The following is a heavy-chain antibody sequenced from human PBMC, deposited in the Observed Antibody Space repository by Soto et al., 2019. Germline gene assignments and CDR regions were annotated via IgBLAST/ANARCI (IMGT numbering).Heavy chain of an antibody. CDR3: ARDPSRVYGEPWFDP. J-gene: IGHJ5*02. Sequence: TGGSLRLSCAASGFTFSSYSMHWVRQAPGKGLEWVSSISSSSSYIYYADSVKGRFTISRDNAKNSLYLQMNSLRAEDTAVYYCARDPSRVYGEPWFDPWGQGSLVTVSS. CDR2: ISSSSSYI. CDR1: GFTFSSYS. D-gene: IGHD4-17*01. V-gene: IGHV3-21*01.